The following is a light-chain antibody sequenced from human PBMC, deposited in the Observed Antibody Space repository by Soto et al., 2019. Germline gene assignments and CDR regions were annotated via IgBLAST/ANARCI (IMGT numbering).Light chain of an antibody. CDR1: SSDVGNYNL. Sequence: QSVLTQPASVSGSPGQSITISCTGTSSDVGNYNLVSWYQQHPGKAPKLMIYEVSKRPSGVSNRFSGSKSGNTASLTISGLQAEDEADSYCCSCAGSSTYVFGTGTKVTVL. V-gene: IGLV2-23*02. CDR3: CSCAGSSTYV. CDR2: EVS. J-gene: IGLJ1*01.